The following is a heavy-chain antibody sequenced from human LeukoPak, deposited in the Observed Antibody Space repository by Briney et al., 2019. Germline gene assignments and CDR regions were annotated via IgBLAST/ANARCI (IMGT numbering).Heavy chain of an antibody. D-gene: IGHD3-10*01. V-gene: IGHV1-18*01. CDR1: GYTFTSYG. CDR2: ISAYNGNT. CDR3: ASGLQFGPYYYYGTDV. J-gene: IGHJ6*02. Sequence: ASVKVSCKASGYTFTSYGISWVRQAPGQGLEWMGWISAYNGNTNYAQKLQGRVTMTTDTSTSTAYMELSSLRSEDTAVYYCASGLQFGPYYYYGTDVWGQGTTVTVSS.